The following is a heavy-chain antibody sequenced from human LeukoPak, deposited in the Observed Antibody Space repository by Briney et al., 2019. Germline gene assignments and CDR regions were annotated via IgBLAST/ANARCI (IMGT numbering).Heavy chain of an antibody. CDR2: IYTSGSN. Sequence: SETLSLTCAVSGGSISTAHWWNWVRQSPGKGLEWIGRIYTSGSNNYNPSLKSRVTMSVDTSKNQFSLKLSSVTAADTAMYYCAREVADYGGYYYYHYMDVWGKGTTVTISS. CDR1: GGSISTAHW. J-gene: IGHJ6*03. D-gene: IGHD4-23*01. V-gene: IGHV4-4*02. CDR3: AREVADYGGYYYYHYMDV.